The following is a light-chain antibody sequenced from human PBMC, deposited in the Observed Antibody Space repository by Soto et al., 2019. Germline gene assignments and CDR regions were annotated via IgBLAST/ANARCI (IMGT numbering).Light chain of an antibody. CDR2: DVT. Sequence: QSALTQPASVSGSPGQSITVSCTGASSDVGAYNYVSWYQQHPGQAPKLLIYDVTVRPSGVSIRFSGSKSGNTASLTISGLQAEDEADYYCSAYTSTNHYVFGSGTKVTVL. J-gene: IGLJ1*01. CDR1: SSDVGAYNY. CDR3: SAYTSTNHYV. V-gene: IGLV2-14*03.